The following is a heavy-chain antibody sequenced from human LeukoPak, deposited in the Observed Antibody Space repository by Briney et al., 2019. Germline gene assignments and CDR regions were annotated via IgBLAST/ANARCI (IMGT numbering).Heavy chain of an antibody. CDR1: GFTFSSYW. CDR2: INSDGSST. CDR3: ASTEEQWLPQDY. Sequence: LTGGSLRLSCAASGFTFSSYWMHWVRQAPGKGLVWVSRINSDGSSTSHADSVKGRFTISRDNAKNTLYLQMNSLRAEDTAVYYCASTEEQWLPQDYWGQGTLVTVSS. V-gene: IGHV3-74*01. D-gene: IGHD6-19*01. J-gene: IGHJ4*02.